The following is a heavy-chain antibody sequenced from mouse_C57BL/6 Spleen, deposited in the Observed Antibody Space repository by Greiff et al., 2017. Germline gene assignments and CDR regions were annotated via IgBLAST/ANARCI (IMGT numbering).Heavy chain of an antibody. CDR2: IDPSDSYT. Sequence: QVQLQQPGAELVMPGASVTLSCKASGYTFTSYWMHWVKQRPGQGLEWIGEIDPSDSYTNYNQKFKGKSTLTVDKSSSTAYTQLSSLTSEDSAVYYCARTGTGGYYFDYWGQGTTLTVSS. J-gene: IGHJ2*01. CDR1: GYTFTSYW. CDR3: ARTGTGGYYFDY. V-gene: IGHV1-69*01. D-gene: IGHD4-1*01.